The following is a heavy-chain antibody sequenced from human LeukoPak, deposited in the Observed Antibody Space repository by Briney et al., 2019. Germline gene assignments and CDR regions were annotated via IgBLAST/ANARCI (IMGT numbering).Heavy chain of an antibody. CDR2: IYYSGST. D-gene: IGHD1-26*01. Sequence: SQTLSLTCTVSGGSISSGDYYWSWIRQPPGKGLEWIGYIYYSGSTYYNPSLKSRVTISVDTSKNQFSLKLSSVTAADTAVYYCARGDRSRSGDWFDSWGQGTLVTVSS. CDR3: ARGDRSRSGDWFDS. V-gene: IGHV4-30-4*08. J-gene: IGHJ5*01. CDR1: GGSISSGDYY.